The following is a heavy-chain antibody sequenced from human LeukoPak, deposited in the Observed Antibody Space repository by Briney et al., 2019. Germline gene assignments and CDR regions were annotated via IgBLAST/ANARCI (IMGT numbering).Heavy chain of an antibody. CDR2: MYTNGWT. CDR1: GGSITSDLYY. V-gene: IGHV4-61*02. D-gene: IGHD6-19*01. Sequence: SETLSLTCTVSGGSITSDLYYWTWIRQPAGKRLEWIGRMYTNGWTDYNPSLKSRVTISVDTSKNQFSLKLTFVTAADTALYYCARGSGWNAFDPSGQGTLVTVSS. J-gene: IGHJ5*02. CDR3: ARGSGWNAFDP.